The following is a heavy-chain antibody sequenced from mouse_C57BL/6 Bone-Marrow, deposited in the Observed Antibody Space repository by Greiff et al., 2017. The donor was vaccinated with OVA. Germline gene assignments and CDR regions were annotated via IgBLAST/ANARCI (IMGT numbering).Heavy chain of an antibody. CDR1: GYTFTSYW. V-gene: IGHV1-64*01. J-gene: IGHJ4*01. CDR3: AAGGYYYGSSRYYAMDY. Sequence: QVQLKQPGAELVKPGASVKLSCKASGYTFTSYWMHWVKQRPGQGLEWIGMIHPNSGSTNYNEKFKSKATLTVDKSSSTAYMQLSSLTSEDSAVYYCAAGGYYYGSSRYYAMDYWGQGTSVTVSS. D-gene: IGHD1-1*01. CDR2: IHPNSGST.